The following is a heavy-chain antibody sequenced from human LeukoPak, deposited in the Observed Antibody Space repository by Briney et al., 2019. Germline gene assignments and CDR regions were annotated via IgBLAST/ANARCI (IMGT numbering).Heavy chain of an antibody. CDR2: INHSGTT. V-gene: IGHV4-34*01. D-gene: IGHD3-10*01. J-gene: IGHJ4*02. CDR3: ATRGKTMVRGVIGY. CDR1: GGSFSGYY. Sequence: PSETLSLTCAVSGGSFSGYYWSWIRQPPGTGLEWIGEINHSGTTNYNPSLTSRVTISVDTSKNQFSLTLSSVTGADTAVYYCATRGKTMVRGVIGYWGQGTLVTVS.